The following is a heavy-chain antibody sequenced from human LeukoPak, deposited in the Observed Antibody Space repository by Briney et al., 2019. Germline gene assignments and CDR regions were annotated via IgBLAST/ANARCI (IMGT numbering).Heavy chain of an antibody. D-gene: IGHD3-9*01. CDR3: ARAPRYYDILSGYYYYYMDV. Sequence: GGSLRLSCAASGFTFSSYEMNWLRQAPGKGREWVSYISSSGSTIYYADSVKGRFTISRDNAKHSLYLQMTSLRADDTAVYYCARAPRYYDILSGYYYYYMDVWGKGTTVTISS. CDR2: ISSSGSTI. J-gene: IGHJ6*03. V-gene: IGHV3-48*03. CDR1: GFTFSSYE.